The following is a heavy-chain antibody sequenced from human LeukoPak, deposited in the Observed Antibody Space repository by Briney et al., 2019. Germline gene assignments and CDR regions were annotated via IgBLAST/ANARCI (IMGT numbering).Heavy chain of an antibody. Sequence: GGSLRLSCAASGFSVSDYSISWLRQSQGKGPEWISYVMSGRGSTNYADSVKGRFTISRDNAKNSVALQLDGLRADDTAVYFCTRERRGSYYAFESWGQGTLVTVSS. D-gene: IGHD3-16*01. V-gene: IGHV3-11*05. CDR1: GFSVSDYS. CDR3: TRERRGSYYAFES. J-gene: IGHJ4*02. CDR2: VMSGRGST.